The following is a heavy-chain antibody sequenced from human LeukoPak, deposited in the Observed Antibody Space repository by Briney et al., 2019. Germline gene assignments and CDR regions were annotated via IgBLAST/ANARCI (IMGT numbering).Heavy chain of an antibody. D-gene: IGHD4/OR15-4a*01. Sequence: GGSLRLSCAASGFTFASYAMSWVRQAPGKGLEWVSAISGSGSRTYYADSVKGRFTISRDNSKNTLYLQMNSLRAEDTAVYYCAKMYGPTLVKNYFDFWGQGTLVTVSS. CDR1: GFTFASYA. CDR2: ISGSGSRT. J-gene: IGHJ4*02. CDR3: AKMYGPTLVKNYFDF. V-gene: IGHV3-23*01.